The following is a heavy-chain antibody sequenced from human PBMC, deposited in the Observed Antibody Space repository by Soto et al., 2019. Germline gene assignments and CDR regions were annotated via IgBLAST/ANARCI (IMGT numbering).Heavy chain of an antibody. Sequence: QVQLVQSGAEVKKPGSSVKVSCKASGGTFRSYAISWVRQAPGQGLEWMGGFIPICGTANYAQKFQGSVTITADDSTSTACMELSSLRSEDTAVYYCARACEMATHSYFDYWGQGTMVTVSS. CDR1: GGTFRSYA. V-gene: IGHV1-69*12. J-gene: IGHJ4*02. CDR2: FIPICGTA. D-gene: IGHD5-12*01. CDR3: ARACEMATHSYFDY.